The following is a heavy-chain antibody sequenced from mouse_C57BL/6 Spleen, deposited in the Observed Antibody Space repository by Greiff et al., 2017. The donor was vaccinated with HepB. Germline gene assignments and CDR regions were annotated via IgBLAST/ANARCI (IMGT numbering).Heavy chain of an antibody. J-gene: IGHJ4*01. CDR3: ARVGYGSSRAMDY. Sequence: QVQLQQPGAELVKPGASVKMSCKASGYTFTSYWITWVKQSPGQGLEWIGDIYPGSGSTNYNEKFKSKATLTVDTSSSTAYMQLSSLTSEDSAVYNCARVGYGSSRAMDYWGQGTSVTVSS. D-gene: IGHD1-1*01. V-gene: IGHV1-55*01. CDR1: GYTFTSYW. CDR2: IYPGSGST.